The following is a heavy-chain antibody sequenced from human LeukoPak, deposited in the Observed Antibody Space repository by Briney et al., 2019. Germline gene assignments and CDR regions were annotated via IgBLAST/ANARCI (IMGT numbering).Heavy chain of an antibody. CDR2: INAGNGNT. CDR3: ARDPLGQQLGALYLHAFDI. J-gene: IGHJ3*02. V-gene: IGHV1-3*01. Sequence: ASVKVSCTASGYTFTSYAMHWVRQAPGQRLEWMGWINAGNGNTKYSQKFQGRVTITRDTSSSTAYMELSSLRSEDTAVYYCARDPLGQQLGALYLHAFDIWGQGTMVTVSS. D-gene: IGHD6-13*01. CDR1: GYTFTSYA.